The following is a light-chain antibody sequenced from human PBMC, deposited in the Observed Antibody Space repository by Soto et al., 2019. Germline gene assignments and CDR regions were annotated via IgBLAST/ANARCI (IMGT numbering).Light chain of an antibody. V-gene: IGKV3-20*01. CDR3: QQYGRSPYT. J-gene: IGKJ2*01. Sequence: EIVLTQSPDTLSLSPGERATLSCRASQSVSSNQLAWYQQKPGQAPRLLIYGASNRPGGIPDKFSGSGSGTDFTLTINRLEPEDFAVYYCQQYGRSPYTFAQGTKLEI. CDR1: QSVSSNQ. CDR2: GAS.